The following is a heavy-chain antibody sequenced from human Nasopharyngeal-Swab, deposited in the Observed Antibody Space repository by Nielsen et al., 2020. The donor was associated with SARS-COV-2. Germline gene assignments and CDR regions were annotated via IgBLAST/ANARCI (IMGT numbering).Heavy chain of an antibody. CDR1: GFTFSSYA. D-gene: IGHD6-19*01. J-gene: IGHJ5*02. CDR3: AKGEDSSGWYPPGFDP. Sequence: GGSLRLSCSASGFTFSSYAMHWVRQAPGKGLEYVSAISSNGGSTYYADSVKGRFTISRDNSKNTLYLQMSSLRAEDTAVYYCAKGEDSSGWYPPGFDPWGQGTLVTVSS. CDR2: ISSNGGST. V-gene: IGHV3-64D*08.